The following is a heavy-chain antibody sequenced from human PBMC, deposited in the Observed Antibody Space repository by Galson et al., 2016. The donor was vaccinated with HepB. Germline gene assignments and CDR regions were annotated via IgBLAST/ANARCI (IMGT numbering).Heavy chain of an antibody. CDR1: GGSVSSGSYS. CDR3: ARGYGWT. V-gene: IGHV4-61*01. CDR2: IFYNGII. Sequence: SETLSLTCTVSGGSVSSGSYSWSWFRQPPGKAPQWIAYIFYNGIINYNPSLKSRATISLDTSRNQFSLILKSVTAADTAVYYCARGYGWTWGQGTQVTVSS. D-gene: IGHD3-10*01. J-gene: IGHJ5*02.